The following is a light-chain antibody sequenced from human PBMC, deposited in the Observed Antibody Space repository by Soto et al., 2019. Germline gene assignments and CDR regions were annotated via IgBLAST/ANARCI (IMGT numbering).Light chain of an antibody. J-gene: IGKJ1*01. CDR3: QQYNSYST. CDR1: QSISFY. V-gene: IGKV1-5*03. Sequence: DIQMTQSPSTMSASVGDRVTITCRASQSISFYLAWYQQKPGTAPKLLIYKASSLESGVPSRFSGSGSGTEFTLTISSLQPDDFATYYCQQYNSYSTFGQGTKVDIK. CDR2: KAS.